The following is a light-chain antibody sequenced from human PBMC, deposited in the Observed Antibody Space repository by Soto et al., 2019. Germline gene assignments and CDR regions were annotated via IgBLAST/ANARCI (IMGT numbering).Light chain of an antibody. Sequence: ESVLTQSPATLSSSPGERATLSCGASQSVSSSYLAWYQQKPGLAPRLLIYDASTRATGVPDRFTGSGSGTDFTLTISRLEPEDFAVYYCQQYGSSPITFGQGTRVEIK. CDR3: QQYGSSPIT. CDR1: QSVSSSY. J-gene: IGKJ5*01. V-gene: IGKV3D-20*01. CDR2: DAS.